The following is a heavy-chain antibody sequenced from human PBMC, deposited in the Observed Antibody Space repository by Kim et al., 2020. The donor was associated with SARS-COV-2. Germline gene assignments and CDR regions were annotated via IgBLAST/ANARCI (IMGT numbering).Heavy chain of an antibody. Sequence: GTTHYAAPVNGRFSISREESKHTLYLRMNSLKTEDTAVYYCTTFSGYFDYWGQGTLVTVSS. J-gene: IGHJ4*02. CDR3: TTFSGYFDY. CDR2: GTT. V-gene: IGHV3-15*01.